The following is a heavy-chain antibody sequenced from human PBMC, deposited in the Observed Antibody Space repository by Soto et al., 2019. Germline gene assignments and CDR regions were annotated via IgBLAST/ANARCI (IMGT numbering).Heavy chain of an antibody. D-gene: IGHD3-3*01. V-gene: IGHV1-18*01. CDR1: GYTFTSYG. J-gene: IGHJ6*02. CDR3: ARAERDFWRASSGYYYGMDV. Sequence: ASVKVSCKASGYTFTSYGISWVRQAPGQGLEWMGWISAYNGNTNYAQKLQGRVTMTTDTSTSIAYMELRSLRSDDTAVYYCARAERDFWRASSGYYYGMDVWGQGTTVTVSS. CDR2: ISAYNGNT.